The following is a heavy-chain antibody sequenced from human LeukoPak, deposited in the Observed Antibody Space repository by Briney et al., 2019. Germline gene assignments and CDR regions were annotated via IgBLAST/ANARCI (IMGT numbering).Heavy chain of an antibody. D-gene: IGHD3-10*01. CDR3: ARHPTYYYGSGSYYYFDY. CDR1: GFTFSSYA. V-gene: IGHV3-23*01. J-gene: IGHJ4*02. CDR2: ISGSGGST. Sequence: PGGSPRLSCAASGFTFSSYAMSWVRQAPGKGLEWVSAISGSGGSTYYADSVKGRFTISRDNSKNTLYLQMNSLRAEDTAVYYCARHPTYYYGSGSYYYFDYWGQGTLVTVSS.